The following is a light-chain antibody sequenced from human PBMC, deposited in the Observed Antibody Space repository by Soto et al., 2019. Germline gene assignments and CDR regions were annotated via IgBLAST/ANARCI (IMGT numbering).Light chain of an antibody. Sequence: DIQMTQSPHSLSTSVGDSVTLTCRASQSITNWLAWYQQKPGKAPKLLIYDAASLESGVPSRFSGSGSGTEFTLTISSLQPDDFAIYYCQQYSSYWTFGQGTKVDI. CDR1: QSITNW. CDR3: QQYSSYWT. CDR2: DAA. V-gene: IGKV1-5*01. J-gene: IGKJ1*01.